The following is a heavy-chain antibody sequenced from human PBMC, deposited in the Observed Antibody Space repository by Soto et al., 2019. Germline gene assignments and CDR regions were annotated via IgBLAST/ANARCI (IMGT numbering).Heavy chain of an antibody. CDR1: GGSISDYY. CDR2: VYYSGST. Sequence: QVQLQESGPGLVKPSETLSLTCTVSGGSISDYYWSWFRQAPGKGLDWIGYVYYSGSTNYNPSLXSXXTMAVDTSKNQFSLKLSSVTAADPAVYYCARQALDWGQGTLVTVSS. CDR3: ARQALD. J-gene: IGHJ4*02. V-gene: IGHV4-59*08.